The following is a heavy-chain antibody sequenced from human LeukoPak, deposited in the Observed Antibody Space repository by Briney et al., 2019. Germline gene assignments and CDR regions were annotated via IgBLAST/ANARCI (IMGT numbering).Heavy chain of an antibody. CDR3: PRLVAAPGTYYFDY. CDR2: LYYSGST. D-gene: IGHD6-13*01. CDR1: CGSISSGSYF. Sequence: SETLSLTCTVSCGSISSGSYFWGWIRRPPGKGLEWFGSLYYSGSTFYNPSLKSRVTISVDTSKNQFSLKLSSVTAADTAVYYCPRLVAAPGTYYFDYWGQGTLVTVSS. V-gene: IGHV4-39*01. J-gene: IGHJ4*02.